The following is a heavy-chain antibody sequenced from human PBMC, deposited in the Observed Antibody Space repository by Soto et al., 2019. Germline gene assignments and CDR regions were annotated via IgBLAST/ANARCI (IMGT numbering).Heavy chain of an antibody. V-gene: IGHV5-10-1*01. J-gene: IGHJ3*02. Sequence: GESLKISCKGSGYSFTSYWISWVRQMPGKGLEWMGRIDPSDSYTNYSPSFQGHVTISADKSISTAYLQWSSLKASDTAMYYCARLEYCGGDCYRGRRAFDIWGQGXMVTVSS. CDR3: ARLEYCGGDCYRGRRAFDI. D-gene: IGHD2-21*02. CDR1: GYSFTSYW. CDR2: IDPSDSYT.